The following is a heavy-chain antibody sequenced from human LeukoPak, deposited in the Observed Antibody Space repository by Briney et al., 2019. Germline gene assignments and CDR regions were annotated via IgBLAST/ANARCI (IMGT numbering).Heavy chain of an antibody. D-gene: IGHD5-18*01. J-gene: IGHJ4*02. CDR3: ARDGEDSGYSADY. CDR2: ISYDGSNK. V-gene: IGHV3-30*03. CDR1: GFTFSSYG. Sequence: GGSLRLSCAASGFTFSSYGMHWVRQAPGKGLEWVAVISYDGSNKYYADSVKGRFTISRDNAKNSLYLQMNSLRAEDTAVYYCARDGEDSGYSADYWGQGTLVTVSS.